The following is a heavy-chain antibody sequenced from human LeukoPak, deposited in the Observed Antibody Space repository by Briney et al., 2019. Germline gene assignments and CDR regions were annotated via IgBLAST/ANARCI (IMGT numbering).Heavy chain of an antibody. V-gene: IGHV4-61*08. Sequence: SETLSLTCTVSGGSISSGDYYWSWIRQPLGKGLEWIGYIYYSGSTYYNPSLKSRVTISVDTSKNQFSLKLSSVTAADTAVYYCARGRYDSSGYYSDYWGQGTLVTVSS. CDR1: GGSISSGDYY. CDR2: IYYSGST. CDR3: ARGRYDSSGYYSDY. D-gene: IGHD3-22*01. J-gene: IGHJ4*02.